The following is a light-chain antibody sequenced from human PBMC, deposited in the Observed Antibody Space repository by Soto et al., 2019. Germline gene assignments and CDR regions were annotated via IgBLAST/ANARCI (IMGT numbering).Light chain of an antibody. J-gene: IGKJ4*01. CDR3: QHYGSSPLT. V-gene: IGKV3-20*01. Sequence: EIVLTQSPGTLSLSPGERATLSCRASQSVSSSYLAWYQQKPGQAPRLLIYGASSRATGIPDRFSGSGSGTDFTLXXSRLEPEDFAVYYXQHYGSSPLTFGGGTKVEIK. CDR2: GAS. CDR1: QSVSSSY.